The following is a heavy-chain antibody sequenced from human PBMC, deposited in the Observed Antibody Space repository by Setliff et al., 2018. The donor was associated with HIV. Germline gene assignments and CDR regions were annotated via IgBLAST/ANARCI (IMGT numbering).Heavy chain of an antibody. CDR2: IYNSGST. CDR1: GGSIGSSDYY. J-gene: IGHJ6*03. Sequence: SETLSLTCTVSGGSIGSSDYYWTWIRQHPGTGLEWIGYIYNSGSTYYNPSLKSRVTISVDTSKNQFSLKLSSVTAADTAVYYCARVSNGVFYYYYYYYMDVWGKGTTVTVSS. V-gene: IGHV4-31*03. D-gene: IGHD1-1*01. CDR3: ARVSNGVFYYYYYYYMDV.